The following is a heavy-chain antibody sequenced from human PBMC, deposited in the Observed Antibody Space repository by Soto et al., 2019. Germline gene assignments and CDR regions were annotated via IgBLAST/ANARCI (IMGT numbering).Heavy chain of an antibody. V-gene: IGHV1-69*13. CDR1: GGTFSSYA. CDR2: IIPIFGTA. D-gene: IGHD2-15*01. Sequence: SVKLSCKASGGTFSSYAISWLRQAPIQGLEWMGEIIPIFGTANYAQKFQGRVTITSDESTSTADMELSSPRSEDTAVYYCAVSGYCSGGSCSRPSWFDPWGQGTLVTVSS. CDR3: AVSGYCSGGSCSRPSWFDP. J-gene: IGHJ5*02.